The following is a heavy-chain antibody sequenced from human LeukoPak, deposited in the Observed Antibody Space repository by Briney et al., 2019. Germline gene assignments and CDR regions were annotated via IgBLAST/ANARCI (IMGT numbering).Heavy chain of an antibody. CDR3: ASSTASRAFDM. V-gene: IGHV3-7*01. CDR1: GFTFNTYR. CDR2: IKEDGSEK. J-gene: IGHJ3*02. Sequence: PGGSLRLSCAASGFTFNTYRMTWVRQAPGKGLEWVANIKEDGSEKDYVDSVKGRFTISRDNAKNSLYVQMNSLRAEDTAVYYCASSTASRAFDMWGQGTMVTVSS. D-gene: IGHD3-3*02.